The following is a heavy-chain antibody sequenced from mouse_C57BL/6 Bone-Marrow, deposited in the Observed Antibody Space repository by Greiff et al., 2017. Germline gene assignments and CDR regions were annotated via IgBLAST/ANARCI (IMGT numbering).Heavy chain of an antibody. CDR2: LRSKSSNYAT. CDR3: VRVGGRRFAY. CDR1: GFTFNTYA. D-gene: IGHD3-3*01. Sequence: EVQGVESGGGLVQPKGSLKLSCAASGFTFNTYAMHWVRQAPGKGLEWVARLRSKSSNYATYYADSVKDRFTISRDDSQSMLYLQMNNLKTEDTAMYDCVRVGGRRFAYWGQGTLVTVSA. V-gene: IGHV10-3*01. J-gene: IGHJ3*01.